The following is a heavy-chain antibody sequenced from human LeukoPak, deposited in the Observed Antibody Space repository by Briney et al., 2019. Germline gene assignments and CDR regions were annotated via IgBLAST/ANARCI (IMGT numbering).Heavy chain of an antibody. Sequence: GGSLRLSCAASGFTFSSYSMNWVRQAPGKGLEWVSSISSSSSYIYYADSVKGRFTISRDNAKNSLYLQMNSLRAEDTAVYYCAKEVRDPYSSSWYLMNYYYGMDVWGQGTTVTVSS. J-gene: IGHJ6*02. CDR2: ISSSSSYI. CDR3: AKEVRDPYSSSWYLMNYYYGMDV. D-gene: IGHD6-13*01. CDR1: GFTFSSYS. V-gene: IGHV3-21*04.